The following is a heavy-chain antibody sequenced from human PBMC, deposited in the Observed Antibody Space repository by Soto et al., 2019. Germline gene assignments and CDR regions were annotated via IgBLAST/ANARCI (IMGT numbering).Heavy chain of an antibody. CDR3: ARDRYSSGWYDLDY. CDR2: IWYDGSNK. J-gene: IGHJ4*02. CDR1: GFTFSSYG. Sequence: QVQLVESGGGVVQPGRSLRLSCAASGFTFSSYGMHWVRQAPGKGLEWVAVIWYDGSNKYYADSVKGRFTISRDKSKNTLYLQVNSLRAEDTAVYYCARDRYSSGWYDLDYWGQGTLVTVSS. V-gene: IGHV3-33*01. D-gene: IGHD6-19*01.